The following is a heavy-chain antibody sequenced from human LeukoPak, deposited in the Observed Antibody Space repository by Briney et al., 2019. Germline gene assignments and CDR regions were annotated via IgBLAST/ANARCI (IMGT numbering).Heavy chain of an antibody. Sequence: ASVKVSCKASGGTFSSYAMSRVRQAPGKGLEWVSAISGSGGSTYYADSVKGRFTISRDNSKNTLYLQMNSLRAEDTAVYYCAKDYFQTYYYDSSAVDYWGQGTLVTVSS. V-gene: IGHV3-23*01. CDR3: AKDYFQTYYYDSSAVDY. CDR2: ISGSGGST. D-gene: IGHD3-22*01. CDR1: GGTFSSYA. J-gene: IGHJ4*02.